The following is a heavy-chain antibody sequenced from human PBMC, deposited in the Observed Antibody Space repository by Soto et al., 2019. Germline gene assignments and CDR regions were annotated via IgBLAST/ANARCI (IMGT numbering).Heavy chain of an antibody. J-gene: IGHJ3*02. Sequence: GGSLRLSCAASGFTFSSYSMNWVRQAPGKGLEWVSSISSSSSYIYYADSVKGRFTISRDNAKNSLYLQMNSLRAEDTAVYYCASPPYSGSYINAFDIWGQGTMVTVSS. CDR3: ASPPYSGSYINAFDI. D-gene: IGHD1-26*01. V-gene: IGHV3-21*01. CDR1: GFTFSSYS. CDR2: ISSSSSYI.